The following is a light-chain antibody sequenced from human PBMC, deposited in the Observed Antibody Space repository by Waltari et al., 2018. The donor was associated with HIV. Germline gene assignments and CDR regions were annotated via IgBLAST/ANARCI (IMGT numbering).Light chain of an antibody. CDR3: CSYARSPDFFV. V-gene: IGLV2-23*02. Sequence: QSALTQHPSVSGSLRQSITISCNGTSGNTRKYNLVPWYQQHPCKAPKRLVYEVPRRPSGISNRFSGSKSDNTASLTISGLQAEDEAAYFCCSYARSPDFFVFGGGTEIAVL. CDR1: SGNTRKYNL. CDR2: EVP. J-gene: IGLJ1*01.